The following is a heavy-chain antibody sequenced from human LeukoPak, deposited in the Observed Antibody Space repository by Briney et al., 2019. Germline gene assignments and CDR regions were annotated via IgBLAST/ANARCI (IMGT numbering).Heavy chain of an antibody. Sequence: SQTLSLTCTVSGASFSSSTYYWGWIRQPPGKGLEWIGSIYYSGSTYYNPSLKSRVTMSVDTSKNQFSLKLSSVTAADTAVYYCARHAGGISATGTRPFDYWGQGTLVIVSP. V-gene: IGHV4-39*01. D-gene: IGHD6-13*01. CDR1: GASFSSSTYY. CDR3: ARHAGGISATGTRPFDY. J-gene: IGHJ4*02. CDR2: IYYSGST.